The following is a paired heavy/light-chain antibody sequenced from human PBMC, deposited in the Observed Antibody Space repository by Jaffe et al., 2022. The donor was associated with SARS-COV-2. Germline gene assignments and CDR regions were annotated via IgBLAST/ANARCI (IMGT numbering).Heavy chain of an antibody. D-gene: IGHD5-12*01. V-gene: IGHV3-15*01. CDR1: GFTFGNAW. J-gene: IGHJ1*01. CDR3: AIDNWHNSGWIGYFQY. CDR2: IKCAADGGAV. Sequence: EVHLVESGGGLVSPGGSLRLSCAASGFTFGNAWLSWVRQAPGKGLEWVGRIKCAADGGAVDYPTPVKGRFTVSRDDSKSTLYLQMNSLKIEDTAVYYCAIDNWHNSGWIGYFQYWGQGTLVTVSS.
Light chain of an antibody. Sequence: DIQMTQSPSTLSASVGDRVTITCRASQNISTWLAWYQQKPGKVPKLLIYKASTLVSGVPSRFSGSGFGTEFTLTIGSLQPDDFATYYCQQYRSYRTFGQGTKVEIK. V-gene: IGKV1-5*03. CDR1: QNISTW. J-gene: IGKJ1*01. CDR3: QQYRSYRT. CDR2: KAS.